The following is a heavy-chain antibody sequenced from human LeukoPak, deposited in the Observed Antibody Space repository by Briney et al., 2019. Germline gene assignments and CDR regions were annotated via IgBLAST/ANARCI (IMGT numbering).Heavy chain of an antibody. J-gene: IGHJ4*02. CDR3: ARLDCSGGSCYPH. V-gene: IGHV3-21*01. CDR2: ISSSSSYI. CDR1: GFTFSSYS. Sequence: GRSLRLSCAASGFTFSSYSMNWVRQAPGKGLEWVSSISSSSSYIYYADSVKGRFTISRDNAKNSLYLQMNSLRAEDTAVYYCARLDCSGGSCYPHWGQGTLVTVAS. D-gene: IGHD2-15*01.